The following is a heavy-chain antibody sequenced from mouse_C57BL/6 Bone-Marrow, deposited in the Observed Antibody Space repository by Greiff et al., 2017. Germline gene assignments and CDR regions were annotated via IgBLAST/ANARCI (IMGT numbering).Heavy chain of an antibody. CDR1: GFTFSSYA. V-gene: IGHV5-9-1*02. J-gene: IGHJ4*01. CDR2: ISSGGDYI. CDR3: TRPYVHYAMDY. Sequence: EVQLVESGEGLVKPGGSLKLSCAASGFTFSSYALSWVRQTPEKRLAWVAYISSGGDYIYYADTVKGRFTISRDNARNTLYLQMSSLKSEDTAMYYCTRPYVHYAMDYWGQGTSVTVSS. D-gene: IGHD2-14*01.